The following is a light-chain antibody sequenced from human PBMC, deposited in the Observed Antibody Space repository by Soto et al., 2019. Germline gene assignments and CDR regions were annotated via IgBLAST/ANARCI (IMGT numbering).Light chain of an antibody. J-gene: IGKJ5*01. CDR2: AAS. Sequence: EIVLTQSPGTLSLFPGERATLSCRASQSLSTSYLARYRLKPGQAPRLLIYAASSRASGIPDRFSGSGSGTDFTLTISRLEPEDFEVYYCQQYGSSPTFGQGTRLEIK. CDR3: QQYGSSPT. V-gene: IGKV3-20*01. CDR1: QSLSTSY.